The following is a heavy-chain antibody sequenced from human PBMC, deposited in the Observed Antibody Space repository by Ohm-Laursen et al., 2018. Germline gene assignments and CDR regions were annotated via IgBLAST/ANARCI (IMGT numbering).Heavy chain of an antibody. CDR3: ARDAEEFDSSGPRFDY. CDR1: GFTFSRHG. V-gene: IGHV3-33*01. Sequence: SSLRLSCTASGFTFSRHGMHWVRQAPGKGLEWVAVIWSDGNNKYYADSVKGRFTISRDTSRNTLYMQMNSLRVEDTALYYCARDAEEFDSSGPRFDYWGQGTLVTVSS. CDR2: IWSDGNNK. J-gene: IGHJ4*02. D-gene: IGHD3-22*01.